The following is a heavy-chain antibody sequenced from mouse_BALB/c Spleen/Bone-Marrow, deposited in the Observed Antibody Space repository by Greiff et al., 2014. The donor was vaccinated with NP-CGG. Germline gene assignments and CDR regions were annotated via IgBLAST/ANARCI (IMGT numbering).Heavy chain of an antibody. CDR3: ARGGARATGWFAY. CDR2: ISYSGST. V-gene: IGHV3-2*02. Sequence: EVQRVESGPGLVKPSQSLSLTCTVTGYSITSDYAWNWIRQFPGNKLEWMGYISYSGSTSYNPSLKSRISITRDTSKNQFFLQLNSVTTEDTATYYCARGGARATGWFAYWGQGTLVTASA. J-gene: IGHJ3*01. D-gene: IGHD3-1*01. CDR1: GYSITSDYA.